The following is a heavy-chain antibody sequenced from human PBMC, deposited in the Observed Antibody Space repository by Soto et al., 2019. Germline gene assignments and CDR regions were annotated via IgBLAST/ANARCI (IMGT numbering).Heavy chain of an antibody. CDR2: ISGSTGST. CDR3: AKLPATVTAYYYYYMDV. Sequence: EVQLLESGGGLVQPGASLRLSCAASGFTFSNYAMSWVRQAPGKGLEWVSAISGSTGSTYYADSVEGRFTISRDDSKNTLYLQMTSLRAEDTAVYYCAKLPATVTAYYYYYMDVWGKGTTVTVSS. V-gene: IGHV3-23*01. D-gene: IGHD4-17*01. CDR1: GFTFSNYA. J-gene: IGHJ6*03.